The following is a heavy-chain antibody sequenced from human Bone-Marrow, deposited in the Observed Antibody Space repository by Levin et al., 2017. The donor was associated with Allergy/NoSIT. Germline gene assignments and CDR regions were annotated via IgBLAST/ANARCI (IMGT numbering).Heavy chain of an antibody. Sequence: LGESLKISCGASGFTFNRYVMYWVRQAPGKGLEWVGLMSYDGTTQYYADSAKGRFTISRDISKNMLYLQMSSLRVEDTAVYYCARGIWFGELPYYYYYGMDMWGPGTAVTVS. D-gene: IGHD3-10*01. CDR3: ARGIWFGELPYYYYYGMDM. V-gene: IGHV3-30*14. J-gene: IGHJ6*02. CDR1: GFTFNRYV. CDR2: MSYDGTTQ.